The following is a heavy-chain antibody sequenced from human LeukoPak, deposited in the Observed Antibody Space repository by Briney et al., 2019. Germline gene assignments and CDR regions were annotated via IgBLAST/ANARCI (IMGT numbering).Heavy chain of an antibody. CDR2: IYPGDSDT. V-gene: IGHV5-51*01. CDR3: ARRIGKDGSGSYYGYMDV. D-gene: IGHD3-10*01. J-gene: IGHJ6*03. CDR1: GCSFTSHW. Sequence: GAPLQISCKGSGCSFTSHWIGWVRRMPGKGREGMGSIYPGDSDTIYSPSFQGQVTISADKSISTAYLQWSSLKASDTAMYYCARRIGKDGSGSYYGYMDVWGKGTTVTVSS.